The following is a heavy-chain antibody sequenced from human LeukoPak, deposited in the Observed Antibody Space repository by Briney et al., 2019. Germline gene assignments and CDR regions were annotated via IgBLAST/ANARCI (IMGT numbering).Heavy chain of an antibody. D-gene: IGHD3-3*01. V-gene: IGHV4-31*03. Sequence: PSQTLSLTCTVSGGSISSGGYYWSWIRQHPGKGLEWIGYIYYSGSTYYNPSLKSRVTISVDTSKNQFSLKLSSVTAADTAVYYCARVLGFSLYYFDHWGQGTLVTVSS. CDR2: IYYSGST. CDR1: GGSISSGGYY. J-gene: IGHJ4*02. CDR3: ARVLGFSLYYFDH.